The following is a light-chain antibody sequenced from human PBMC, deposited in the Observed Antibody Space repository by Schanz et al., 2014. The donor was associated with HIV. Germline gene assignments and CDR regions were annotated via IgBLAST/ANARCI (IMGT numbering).Light chain of an antibody. Sequence: EIVLTQSPGTLSLSPGERATLSCRASQSVTSDLAWYQQKPGQAPRLLIYGASTRATGIPARFSGSGSGTDFTLTISSLEAEDFAVYYCQQGSSWPPTWTFGQGTKVEIK. J-gene: IGKJ1*01. CDR3: QQGSSWPPTWT. CDR1: QSVTSD. V-gene: IGKV3-11*01. CDR2: GAS.